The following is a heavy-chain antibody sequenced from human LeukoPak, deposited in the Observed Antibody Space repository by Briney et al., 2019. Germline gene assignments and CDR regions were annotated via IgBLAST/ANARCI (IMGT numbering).Heavy chain of an antibody. CDR1: GGSISSSSYY. CDR2: IYYSGST. J-gene: IGHJ4*02. CDR3: ARDRRGLFHYDSSGFVDY. V-gene: IGHV4-39*07. D-gene: IGHD3-22*01. Sequence: PSETLSLTCTVSGGSISSSSYYWGWIRQPPGKGLEWIGSIYYSGSTYYNPSLKSRVTISVDTSKNQFSLKLSSVTAADTAVYYCARDRRGLFHYDSSGFVDYWGQGTLVTVSS.